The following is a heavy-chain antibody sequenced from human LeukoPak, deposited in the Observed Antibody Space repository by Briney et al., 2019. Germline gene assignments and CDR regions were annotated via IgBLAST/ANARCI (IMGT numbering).Heavy chain of an antibody. CDR2: MNPNSGNT. V-gene: IGHV1-8*03. CDR1: GYTFTSYD. D-gene: IGHD4-23*01. J-gene: IGHJ6*03. CDR3: ARAPSWGGNPLGGYYPYYMDV. Sequence: ASVKVSCKASGYTFTSYDINWGRQATGQGLEWMGWMNPNSGNTSYAQKFQGRVTITRNTSISTAYMQLSSLRSEDTAVYYCARAPSWGGNPLGGYYPYYMDVWGKGTTVTVSS.